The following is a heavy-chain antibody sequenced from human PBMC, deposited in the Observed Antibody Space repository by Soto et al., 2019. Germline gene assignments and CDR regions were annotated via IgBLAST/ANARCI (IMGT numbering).Heavy chain of an antibody. D-gene: IGHD3-10*01. J-gene: IGHJ4*02. CDR3: ARVSMVRGKIDF. Sequence: QVQVQQWGAGLLKASETLSLTCAVYGGSFSGYYWSWIRQPPGKGLEWIGEINHSGSTNYNPSLKSRVTISVYTSKNQFSLKLSSVTAADTAVYYCARVSMVRGKIDFWGQGTLVTVSS. CDR2: INHSGST. V-gene: IGHV4-34*01. CDR1: GGSFSGYY.